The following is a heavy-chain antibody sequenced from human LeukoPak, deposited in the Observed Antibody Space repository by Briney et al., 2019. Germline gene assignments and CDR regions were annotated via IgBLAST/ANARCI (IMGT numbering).Heavy chain of an antibody. Sequence: ASVKVSCKASGGTFSSYAISWVRQAPGHGLEWMGGIIPIFGTANYAQKFQGRVTITTDESTSTAYMELSSLRSEDTAVYYCARSAPYCSSTSCYATWGQGTLVTVSS. CDR2: IIPIFGTA. CDR3: ARSAPYCSSTSCYAT. J-gene: IGHJ5*02. CDR1: GGTFSSYA. V-gene: IGHV1-69*05. D-gene: IGHD2-2*01.